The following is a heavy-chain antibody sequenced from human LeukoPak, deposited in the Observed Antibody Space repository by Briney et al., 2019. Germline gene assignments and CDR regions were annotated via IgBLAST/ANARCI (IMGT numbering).Heavy chain of an antibody. V-gene: IGHV4-4*07. Sequence: SETLSLTCSISGGSINNYFWTWIRQPAGKGLEWTGRIYTSGSTDYNPSLKSRVTMSVDTSKNQFSLNLYSVTAADTAVYYCARESKTYDGSGYYHDSWGQGTLVTVSS. D-gene: IGHD3-22*01. CDR3: ARESKTYDGSGYYHDS. J-gene: IGHJ4*02. CDR2: IYTSGST. CDR1: GGSINNYF.